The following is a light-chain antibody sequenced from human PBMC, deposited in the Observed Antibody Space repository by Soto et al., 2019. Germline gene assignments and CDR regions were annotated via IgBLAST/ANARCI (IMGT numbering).Light chain of an antibody. CDR3: QHYVNWPLT. CDR1: QGIGNT. J-gene: IGKJ4*01. V-gene: IGKV3-15*01. CDR2: GAS. Sequence: EILITQSPATLSVSLGEGATLRCXASQGIGNTLAWYQQKPGQTPRLLIYGASIRATGVPARFSGSGSGTDFTLTINSLQSEDFAVYYCQHYVNWPLTFGGGTKVDI.